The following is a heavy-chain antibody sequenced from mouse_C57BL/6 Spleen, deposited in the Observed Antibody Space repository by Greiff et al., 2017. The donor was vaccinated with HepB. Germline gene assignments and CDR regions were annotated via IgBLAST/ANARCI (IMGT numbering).Heavy chain of an antibody. V-gene: IGHV1-18*01. J-gene: IGHJ3*01. CDR3: AREDYDGWFAY. D-gene: IGHD2-4*01. Sequence: EVQLQQSGPELVKPGASVKIPCKASGYTFTDYNMDWVKQSHGKSLEWIGDINPNNGGTIYNQKFKGKATLTVDKSSSTAYMELRSLTSEDTAVYYCAREDYDGWFAYWGQGTLVTVSA. CDR2: INPNNGGT. CDR1: GYTFTDYN.